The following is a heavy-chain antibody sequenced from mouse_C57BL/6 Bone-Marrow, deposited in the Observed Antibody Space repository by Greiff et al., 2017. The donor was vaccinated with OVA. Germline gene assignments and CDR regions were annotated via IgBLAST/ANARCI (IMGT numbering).Heavy chain of an antibody. CDR3: ARYGYYSNYGDY. V-gene: IGHV1-53*01. D-gene: IGHD2-5*01. J-gene: IGHJ4*01. CDR1: VYTFTSYL. CDR2: INPSNGGT. Sequence: GQLQQPGTELVKPGASVKLSRKASVYTFTSYLMHWVKQRPGQGLEWIGNINPSNGGTNYNEKFKSKATLTVDKSSSTAYMQLSSLTSEDSAVYYCARYGYYSNYGDYWGQGTSVTVSS.